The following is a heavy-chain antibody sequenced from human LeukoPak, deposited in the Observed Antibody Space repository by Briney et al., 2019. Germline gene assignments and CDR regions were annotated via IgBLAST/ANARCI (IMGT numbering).Heavy chain of an antibody. V-gene: IGHV4-39*02. D-gene: IGHD2-2*01. CDR3: AKDRPRRGYCSSTSCRTPLYYMDV. J-gene: IGHJ6*03. Sequence: SETLSLTCTVSGGSISSSSYYWGWIRQPPGKGLEWIGSIYYSGSTYYNPSLKSRVTISVDTSKNQFSLKLSSVTAADTAVYYCAKDRPRRGYCSSTSCRTPLYYMDVWGKGTTVTVSS. CDR2: IYYSGST. CDR1: GGSISSSSYY.